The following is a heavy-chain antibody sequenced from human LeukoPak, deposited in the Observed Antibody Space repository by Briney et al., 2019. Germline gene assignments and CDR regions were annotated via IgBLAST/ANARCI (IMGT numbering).Heavy chain of an antibody. CDR1: GYTFTSYA. J-gene: IGHJ4*02. V-gene: IGHV1-3*01. D-gene: IGHD6-19*01. CDR3: ARVYSSGWYYFDY. CDR2: INAGNGNT. Sequence: ASVKVSCKASGYTFTSYAMHWVRQAPGQRLEWMGWINAGNGNTKYSQKFQGRVTITRDTSASTAYMELSSLRSEDTAVNYCARVYSSGWYYFDYWGQGTLVTVSS.